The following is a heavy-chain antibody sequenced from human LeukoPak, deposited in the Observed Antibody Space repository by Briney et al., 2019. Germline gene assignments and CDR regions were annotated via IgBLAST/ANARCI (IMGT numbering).Heavy chain of an antibody. CDR1: GGTFSSYA. CDR2: IIPIFGTA. Sequence: ASVKVSCKASGGTFSSYAISWVRQAPGRGLEWMGGIIPIFGTANYAQKFQGRVTITADESTSTAYMELSSLRSEDTAVYYCARDGLRFLYGMDVWGQGTTVTVSS. J-gene: IGHJ6*02. D-gene: IGHD3-3*01. V-gene: IGHV1-69*13. CDR3: ARDGLRFLYGMDV.